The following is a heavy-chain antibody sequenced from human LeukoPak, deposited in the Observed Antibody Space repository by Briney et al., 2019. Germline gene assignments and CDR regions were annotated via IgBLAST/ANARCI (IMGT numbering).Heavy chain of an antibody. CDR2: IYTSGST. J-gene: IGHJ4*02. Sequence: SETLSLTCTVSGGSISSGSYYWSWIRQPAGKGLEWIGHIYTSGSTNYNPSLKSRVTISVDTSKNQFSLKLSSVTAADTAVYYCAKAGPFSYFDYWGQGTLVTVSS. CDR1: GGSISSGSYY. CDR3: AKAGPFSYFDY. V-gene: IGHV4-61*09.